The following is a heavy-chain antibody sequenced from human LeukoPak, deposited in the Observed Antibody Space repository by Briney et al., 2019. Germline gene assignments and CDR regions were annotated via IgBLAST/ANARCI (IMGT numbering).Heavy chain of an antibody. CDR1: GGSISSSSYY. CDR3: ARLVLGSSWYHYYYYYYMDV. J-gene: IGHJ6*03. V-gene: IGHV4-39*01. Sequence: SETLSLTCTVSGGSISSSSYYWGWRRQPPGKGLEWIGSIYYSGSTYYNPSLKSRVTISVDTSKNQFSLKLSSVTAADTAVYYCARLVLGSSWYHYYYYYYMDVWGKGTTVTISS. CDR2: IYYSGST. D-gene: IGHD6-13*01.